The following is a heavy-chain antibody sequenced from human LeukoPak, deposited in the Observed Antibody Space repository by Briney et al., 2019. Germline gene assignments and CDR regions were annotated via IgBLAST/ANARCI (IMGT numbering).Heavy chain of an antibody. J-gene: IGHJ4*02. CDR2: TYYRSKWYN. D-gene: IGHD3-10*01. V-gene: IGHV6-1*01. CDR1: GDSVSSNSAA. Sequence: SQTLSLTCAISGDSVSSNSAAWNWIRQSPSRGLEWLGRTYYRSKWYNDYAVSVKSRITINPDTSKNQFSLKLSSVTAADTAVYYCARGLRYYGSGSYPDYWGQGTLVTVSS. CDR3: ARGLRYYGSGSYPDY.